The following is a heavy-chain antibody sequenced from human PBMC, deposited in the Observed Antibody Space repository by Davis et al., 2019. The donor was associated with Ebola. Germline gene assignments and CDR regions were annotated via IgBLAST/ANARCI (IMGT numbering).Heavy chain of an antibody. Sequence: SETLSLTCSVSGGSVGSYYWSWIRQPPGKGLEWIGYIYYSGSTNYNPSLKSRVTISVDTSKNQFSLKLSSVTAADTAVYYCARRITFGGVIVLGDAFDIWGQGTMVTVSS. CDR2: IYYSGST. CDR1: GGSVGSYY. V-gene: IGHV4-59*02. CDR3: ARRITFGGVIVLGDAFDI. D-gene: IGHD3-16*02. J-gene: IGHJ3*02.